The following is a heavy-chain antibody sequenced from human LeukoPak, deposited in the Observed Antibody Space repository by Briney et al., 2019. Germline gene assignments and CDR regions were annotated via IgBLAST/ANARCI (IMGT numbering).Heavy chain of an antibody. D-gene: IGHD6-19*01. CDR3: AKSGLYSSGNWFDP. V-gene: IGHV3-23*01. CDR1: GFTFSSFS. J-gene: IGHJ5*02. Sequence: GGSLRLSCAASGFTFSSFSMNWVRQAPGKGLEWVSAISGSGGSTYYADSVKGRFTISRDDSKNTLYLQMNSLRAEDTAVYYCAKSGLYSSGNWFDPWGQGTLVTVSS. CDR2: ISGSGGST.